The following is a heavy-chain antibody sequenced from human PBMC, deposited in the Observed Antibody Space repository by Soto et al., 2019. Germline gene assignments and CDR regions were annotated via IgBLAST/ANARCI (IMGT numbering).Heavy chain of an antibody. V-gene: IGHV3-30*03. CDR3: AREGTGGDYWGDH. J-gene: IGHJ5*02. CDR2: TSWDEGSK. CDR1: GFTFDTYG. D-gene: IGHD3-3*01. Sequence: GGSLRLSCAASGFTFDTYGMHWVRQAPGKGLEWLAVTSWDEGSKYYADSVKGRFTISRDNSKNTLYLQMDSLRPEDTAIYFSAREGTGGDYWGDHRGQGTLVTGSS.